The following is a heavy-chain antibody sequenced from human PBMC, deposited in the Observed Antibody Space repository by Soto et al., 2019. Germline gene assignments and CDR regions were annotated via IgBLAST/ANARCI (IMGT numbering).Heavy chain of an antibody. J-gene: IGHJ5*02. D-gene: IGHD5-18*01. CDR1: GYSFTIYW. V-gene: IGHV5-51*01. Sequence: GESLKISCNGSGYSFTIYWIGWVRQMPGKGLEWMGIIYPGDSDTRYSPSFQGQVTISADKSISTAYLQWSSLKASDTAMYYCARHPLGYSYGYNWSDPWGQGTLVTVSS. CDR3: ARHPLGYSYGYNWSDP. CDR2: IYPGDSDT.